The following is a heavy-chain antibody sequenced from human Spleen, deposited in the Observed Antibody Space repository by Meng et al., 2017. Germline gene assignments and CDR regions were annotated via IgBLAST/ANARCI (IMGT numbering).Heavy chain of an antibody. CDR3: AREGAGETPFDY. Sequence: GESLKISCAASGFIFSSYEMNWVRQAPGKGLEWVSYISTRGDIIYYGDSVKGRFTISRDNAENSLYLQMNSLRVEDTAVYYCAREGAGETPFDYWGQGTLVTVSS. D-gene: IGHD3-10*01. V-gene: IGHV3-48*03. CDR1: GFIFSSYE. CDR2: ISTRGDII. J-gene: IGHJ4*02.